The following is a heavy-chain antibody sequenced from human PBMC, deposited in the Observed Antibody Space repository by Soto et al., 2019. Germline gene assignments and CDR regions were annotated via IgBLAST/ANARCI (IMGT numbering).Heavy chain of an antibody. D-gene: IGHD6-13*01. CDR3: ARGWGSSGYFLVNY. V-gene: IGHV1-8*01. J-gene: IGHJ4*02. CDR1: GYTFTSYD. CDR2: MNPNSGNT. Sequence: QVQLVQSGAEVKKPGASVKVSCKASGYTFTSYDINWVRQATGQGLEWMGWMNPNSGNTGYAQKFQSRVTTTRNTSISTAYMELSSLRSEDTAVYYCARGWGSSGYFLVNYWGQGTLVTVSS.